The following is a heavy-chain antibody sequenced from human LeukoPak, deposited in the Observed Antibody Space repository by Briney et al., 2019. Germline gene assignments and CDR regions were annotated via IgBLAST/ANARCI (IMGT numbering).Heavy chain of an antibody. CDR2: ISYDGSNK. J-gene: IGHJ4*02. D-gene: IGHD1-7*01. V-gene: IGHV3-30*04. CDR3: ARDSDHWNYDY. Sequence: GRSLRLSCAASGFTFSSYAMHWVRQAPGKGLEWVAIISYDGSNKYYADSVKGRFTISRDNSKNTLYLQINSLRGEDTAAYYCARDSDHWNYDYWGQGTLVTVSS. CDR1: GFTFSSYA.